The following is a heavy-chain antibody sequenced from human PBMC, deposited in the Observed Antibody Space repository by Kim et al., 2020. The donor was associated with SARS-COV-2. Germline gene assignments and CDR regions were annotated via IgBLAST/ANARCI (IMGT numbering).Heavy chain of an antibody. CDR2: ISGSGRTT. D-gene: IGHD6-13*01. V-gene: IGHV3-23*01. CDR1: GFIFSNYA. Sequence: GGSLRLSCAASGFIFSNYAIAWVRQAPGKGLEWVSTISGSGRTTHYADSVKGRFTISRDNSKNTVYLQMNSVRVEDTAVYYCAKEGDSSRWYGMLHYFDYWGQGSLITVSS. J-gene: IGHJ4*02. CDR3: AKEGDSSRWYGMLHYFDY.